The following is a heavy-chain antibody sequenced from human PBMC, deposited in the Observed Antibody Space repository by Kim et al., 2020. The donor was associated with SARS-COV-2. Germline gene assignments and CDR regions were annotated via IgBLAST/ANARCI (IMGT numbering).Heavy chain of an antibody. Sequence: GGSLRLSCAASGFSFSDFAMRWVRQAPGKGLEWVSSISNSGDSTFYVDSVEGRFAISRDNSKNMVYLQMNSLRAEDTAVYYCATSYPSTRGFFSYWGRGTLVTVSS. CDR2: ISNSGDST. D-gene: IGHD5-12*01. CDR3: ATSYPSTRGFFSY. J-gene: IGHJ4*02. CDR1: GFSFSDFA. V-gene: IGHV3-23*01.